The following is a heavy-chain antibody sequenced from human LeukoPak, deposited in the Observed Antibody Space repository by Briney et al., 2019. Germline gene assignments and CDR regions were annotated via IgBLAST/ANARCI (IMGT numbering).Heavy chain of an antibody. CDR1: GFTFSSYS. Sequence: PGGSLRLSCAASGFTFSSYSMNWVRQAPGKGLEWVSSISSSSSYIYYADSVKGRFTISRDNAKNSLYLQMNSLRAEDTAVYYCVRAYYYDFWSGYPRARGRDVWGQGPLVTVPS. D-gene: IGHD3-3*01. J-gene: IGHJ4*02. CDR2: ISSSSSYI. CDR3: VRAYYYDFWSGYPRARGRDV. V-gene: IGHV3-21*01.